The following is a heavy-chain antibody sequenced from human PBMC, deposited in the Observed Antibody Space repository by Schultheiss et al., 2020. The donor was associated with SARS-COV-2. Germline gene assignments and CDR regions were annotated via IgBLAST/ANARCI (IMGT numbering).Heavy chain of an antibody. V-gene: IGHV4-31*03. CDR2: IYYSGST. CDR3: AREDYSHAFDN. D-gene: IGHD2-15*01. J-gene: IGHJ3*02. CDR1: GGSISSGGYY. Sequence: SETLSLTCTVSGGSISSGGYYWSWIRQHPGKGLEWIGYIYYSGSTYYNPSFKGRVTISVDTSKNQFSLKLSSVTAADTAVYYCAREDYSHAFDNCGQGTMVTFSS.